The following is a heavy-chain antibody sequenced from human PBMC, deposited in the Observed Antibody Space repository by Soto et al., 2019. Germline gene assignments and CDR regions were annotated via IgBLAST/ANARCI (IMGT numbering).Heavy chain of an antibody. CDR1: GFTFISYA. J-gene: IGHJ4*02. V-gene: IGHV3-30-3*01. CDR3: AGQYSSSSVEF. CDR2: ISYDGSNK. Sequence: PGGSLRLSCASSGFTFISYAMHWVRQAPGKGLEWVAVISYDGSNKYYADSVKGRFTISRDNSKNTLYLQMNSLRAEDTAVYYCAGQYSSSSVEFWGQGTLVTVSS. D-gene: IGHD6-6*01.